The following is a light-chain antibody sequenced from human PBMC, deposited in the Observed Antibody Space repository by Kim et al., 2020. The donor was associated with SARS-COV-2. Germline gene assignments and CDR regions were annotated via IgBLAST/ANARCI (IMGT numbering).Light chain of an antibody. CDR3: QQYNILPLT. V-gene: IGKV3-15*01. J-gene: IGKJ4*01. CDR1: QSLSTN. Sequence: VCPGERATCSGRASQSLSTNLAWFLQKPGQAPRLLIYGASTRATGIPARCSGSGSGTEFTLTISSLQSEDFAVYYCQQYNILPLTFGGGTKVEIK. CDR2: GAS.